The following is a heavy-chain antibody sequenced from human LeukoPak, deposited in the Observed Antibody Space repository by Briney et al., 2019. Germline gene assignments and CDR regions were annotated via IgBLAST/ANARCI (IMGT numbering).Heavy chain of an antibody. V-gene: IGHV4-4*07. CDR2: IYTSGST. J-gene: IGHJ4*02. CDR3: ARAPPDYGDYSLYYFDY. CDR1: GGSISSYY. Sequence: KPSETLSLTCTVSGGSISSYYWSWIRQPAGKGLEWIGRIYTSGSTNYNPSLKSRVTMSVDTSKNQFSLKLSSVTAADTAVYYCARAPPDYGDYSLYYFDYWGQGTLVTVSS. D-gene: IGHD4-17*01.